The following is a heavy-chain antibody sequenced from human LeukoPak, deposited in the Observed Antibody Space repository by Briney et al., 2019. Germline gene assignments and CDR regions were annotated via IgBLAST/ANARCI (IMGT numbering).Heavy chain of an antibody. V-gene: IGHV4-59*08. CDR2: IYYSGST. Sequence: PSETLSLTCTVSGGSISSYYWSWIRQPPGKGLEWIGYIYYSGSTNYNPSLKSRVTISVDTSKNQFSLKLSSVTAADTAVYYCARARYCSSTSCYTISWFGPWGQGTLVTVSS. J-gene: IGHJ5*02. D-gene: IGHD2-2*02. CDR3: ARARYCSSTSCYTISWFGP. CDR1: GGSISSYY.